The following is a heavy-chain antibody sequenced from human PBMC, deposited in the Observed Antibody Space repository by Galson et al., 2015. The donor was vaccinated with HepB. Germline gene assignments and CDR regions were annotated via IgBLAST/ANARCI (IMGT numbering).Heavy chain of an antibody. Sequence: SVKVSCKASGYTFTSYAMHWVRQAPGQRLEWMGWINAGNGNTKYSQKFQGRVTITRDTSASTAYMELSSLRSEDTAVYYCARERIVVVPAAIGMDYWGQGTLVTVSS. CDR1: GYTFTSYA. V-gene: IGHV1-3*01. CDR2: INAGNGNT. CDR3: ARERIVVVPAAIGMDY. J-gene: IGHJ4*02. D-gene: IGHD2-2*02.